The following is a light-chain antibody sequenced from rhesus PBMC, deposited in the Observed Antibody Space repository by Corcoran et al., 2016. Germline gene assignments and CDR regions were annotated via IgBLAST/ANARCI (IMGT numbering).Light chain of an antibody. CDR1: KSLLNSDGYTH. J-gene: IGKJ3*01. V-gene: IGKV2-78*01. CDR2: LGS. CDR3: MQTLQTPFT. Sequence: DIVMTQTPLSLPVTPGEPASISCSSSKSLLNSDGYTHLHWYRQEPGQSPQLLLYLGSNRATGVPDRWSGSGSGTDFTLKIISVEAADVGVYYCMQTLQTPFTFGPGTKLDIK.